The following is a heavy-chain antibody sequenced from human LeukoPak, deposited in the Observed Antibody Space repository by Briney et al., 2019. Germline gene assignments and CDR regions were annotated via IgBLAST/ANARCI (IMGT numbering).Heavy chain of an antibody. CDR2: IKSKIDGGTT. J-gene: IGHJ4*02. CDR3: TTDLGRSRIAPRFYY. V-gene: IGHV3-15*01. D-gene: IGHD6-6*01. CDR1: GFTFSHAW. Sequence: GGSLRLSCAVSGFTFSHAWMSWVRQAPGKGLEWVGRIKSKIDGGTTDYGAPVKGRFTISRDDSKNTLYLQINSLKTEDTAVYFCTTDLGRSRIAPRFYYWGQGTLVTVSS.